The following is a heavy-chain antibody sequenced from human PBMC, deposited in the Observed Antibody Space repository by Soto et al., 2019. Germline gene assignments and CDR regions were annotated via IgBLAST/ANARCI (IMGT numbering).Heavy chain of an antibody. Sequence: ASVKVSCKASGYTFTSYYMNWVRQAPGQGLEWLGLINPSGGYTTYAQRFLGRVTMTSDTSTSTAHMELSSLTSDDTAVYYCARDVAVADIDDYWGQGTLVTVSS. D-gene: IGHD6-19*01. CDR3: ARDVAVADIDDY. J-gene: IGHJ4*02. CDR1: GYTFTSYY. V-gene: IGHV1-46*01. CDR2: INPSGGYT.